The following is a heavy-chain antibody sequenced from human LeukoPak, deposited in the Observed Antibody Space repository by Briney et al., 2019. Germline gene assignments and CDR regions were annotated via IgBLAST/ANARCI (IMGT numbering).Heavy chain of an antibody. D-gene: IGHD4-23*01. Sequence: GGSLRLSCAASGFTFSSSGMHWVRLAPGKGLEWVAVISFDGSNKYYADSVKGRFTISRDNSKNTLYLQMNSLRAEDTAVFYCAKGASSDYGGNVDYWGQGTLVTVSS. V-gene: IGHV3-30*18. CDR2: ISFDGSNK. J-gene: IGHJ4*02. CDR1: GFTFSSSG. CDR3: AKGASSDYGGNVDY.